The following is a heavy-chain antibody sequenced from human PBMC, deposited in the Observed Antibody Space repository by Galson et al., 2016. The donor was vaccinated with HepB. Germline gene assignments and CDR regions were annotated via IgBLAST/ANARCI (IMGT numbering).Heavy chain of an antibody. J-gene: IGHJ5*02. CDR2: IYSGGGT. CDR1: GLTVSSNY. CDR3: GTESYLKGHSIVVAAPSQT. V-gene: IGHV3-53*01. Sequence: SLRLSCAASGLTVSSNYMSWVRQAPGKGLEWVSVIYSGGGTYYADSVQGRFTISRDNSKNTVFLEMYSLRAEDTAVYYCGTESYLKGHSIVVAAPSQTWGRGTLVTVSS. D-gene: IGHD2-15*01.